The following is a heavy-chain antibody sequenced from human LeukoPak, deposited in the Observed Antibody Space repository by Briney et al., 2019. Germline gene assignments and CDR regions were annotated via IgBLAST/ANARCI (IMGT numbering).Heavy chain of an antibody. J-gene: IGHJ4*02. CDR1: GGSISTYY. CDR2: IYNSGST. D-gene: IGHD6-19*01. Sequence: PSETLSLTCKVSGGSISTYYWSWFRQPPGKGLEWIGYIYNSGSTTYNPPLKSRVTISVDTSKNQFSLKLTSVTATDTAVYYCARHGSGWSFDYWGQGALVTVSS. V-gene: IGHV4-59*01. CDR3: ARHGSGWSFDY.